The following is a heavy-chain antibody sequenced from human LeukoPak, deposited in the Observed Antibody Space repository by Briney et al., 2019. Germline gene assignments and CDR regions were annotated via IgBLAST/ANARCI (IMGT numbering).Heavy chain of an antibody. V-gene: IGHV3-74*01. Sequence: PGGSLRLSCAASGFTFSSYWMHWVRQAPGKGLVWVSRINSDGSSTSYADSVKGRFTISRDNAKNTLYLRMNSLRVDDTAVYYCVREPPHVGMPGPGDYWGQETLVTVSS. CDR3: VREPPHVGMPGPGDY. D-gene: IGHD2-15*01. J-gene: IGHJ4*02. CDR2: INSDGSST. CDR1: GFTFSSYW.